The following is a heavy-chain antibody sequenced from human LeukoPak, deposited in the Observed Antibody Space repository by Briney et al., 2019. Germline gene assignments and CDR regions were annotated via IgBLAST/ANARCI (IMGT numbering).Heavy chain of an antibody. V-gene: IGHV4-59*08. CDR1: GGSISSYY. J-gene: IGHJ6*02. Sequence: LETLSLTCTVSGGSISSYYWSWIRQPPGKGLEWIGYIYYSGSTNYNPSLKSRVTISVDTSKNQFSLKLSSVTAADTAVYYCARHVWDFWSGFPRQGGYYYYGMDVWGQGTTVTVSS. CDR3: ARHVWDFWSGFPRQGGYYYYGMDV. CDR2: IYYSGST. D-gene: IGHD3-3*01.